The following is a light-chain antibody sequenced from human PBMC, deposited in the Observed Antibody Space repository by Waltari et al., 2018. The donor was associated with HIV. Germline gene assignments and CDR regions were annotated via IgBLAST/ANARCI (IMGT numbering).Light chain of an antibody. V-gene: IGKV3-20*01. CDR3: HQYGSSPGT. CDR2: GAS. J-gene: IGKJ1*01. CDR1: QSVSSNS. Sequence: EIVLTPSQGPLSLSPGGRATLSCRASQSVSSNSLAWYQHKPGQAPRLLIYGASTRATGVSDRFSGSGSGADFTLIISRMQPEDLAVYYCHQYGSSPGTFGQGTKVEIK.